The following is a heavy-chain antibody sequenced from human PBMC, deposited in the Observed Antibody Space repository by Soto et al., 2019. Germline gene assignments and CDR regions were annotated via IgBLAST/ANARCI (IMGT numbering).Heavy chain of an antibody. CDR2: ISAYSGDT. Sequence: QVQLVQSGAEVKKPGASVKVSCKGSGYTFSTYAIAWVRQAPGQGLEWMAWISAYSGDTNYAPKVQGRATLNTDTSSTTAYLELRSLTSADSAVYYCARAGSGFFPFEYWGQGTLVTVSS. CDR3: ARAGSGFFPFEY. CDR1: GYTFSTYA. D-gene: IGHD5-12*01. V-gene: IGHV1-18*01. J-gene: IGHJ4*02.